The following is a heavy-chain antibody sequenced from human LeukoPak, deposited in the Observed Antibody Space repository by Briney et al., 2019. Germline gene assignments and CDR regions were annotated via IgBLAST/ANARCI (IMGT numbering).Heavy chain of an antibody. CDR1: GGSFSGYY. CDR2: INHSGST. CDR3: ARATAIAAAGPYNWFDP. D-gene: IGHD6-13*01. V-gene: IGHV4-34*01. Sequence: SETLSLTCAVYGGSFSGYYWSWIRQPPGKGLEWIGEINHSGSTNYIPSLKSRVTISVDTSKNQFSLKLSSVTAADTAVYYCARATAIAAAGPYNWFDPWGQGTLVTVSS. J-gene: IGHJ5*02.